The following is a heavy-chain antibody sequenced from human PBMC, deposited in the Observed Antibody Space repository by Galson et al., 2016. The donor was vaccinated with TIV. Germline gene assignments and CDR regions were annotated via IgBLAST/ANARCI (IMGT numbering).Heavy chain of an antibody. CDR3: AHFNSQAWESHYMYTGGEDAFDI. CDR1: GFSLSTSGVG. CDR2: IYWDDDK. V-gene: IGHV2-5*02. D-gene: IGHD2-8*02. J-gene: IGHJ3*02. Sequence: PALVKPTQTLTLTCTFSGFSLSTSGVGVGWIRQPPGKALEWLALIYWDDDKRYSPSLKSRLTITKDTSKNHVVLTMTNMDPVDTATYYCAHFNSQAWESHYMYTGGEDAFDIWGQGTMVTVSS.